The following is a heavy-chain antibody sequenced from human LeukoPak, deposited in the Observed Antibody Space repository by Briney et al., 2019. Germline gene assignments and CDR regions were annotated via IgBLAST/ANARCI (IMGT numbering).Heavy chain of an antibody. CDR2: IGGRSRSI. D-gene: IGHD2-2*01. J-gene: IGHJ4*02. CDR1: GFTFSTYS. Sequence: GGSLRLSCAASGFTFSTYSMNWVRQAPGKGLEWVSSIGGRSRSIYYADSVKGRFTISRDNAKNSLYLQMNSLRAEDTAVYYCAREGVPAAMDYWGQGTQVTVSS. CDR3: AREGVPAAMDY. V-gene: IGHV3-21*01.